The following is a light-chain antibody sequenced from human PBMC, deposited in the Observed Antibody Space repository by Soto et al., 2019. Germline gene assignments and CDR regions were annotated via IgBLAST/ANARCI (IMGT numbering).Light chain of an antibody. CDR3: HQYDTSPKT. CDR2: GVS. J-gene: IGKJ1*01. V-gene: IGKV3-20*01. Sequence: EIVLTQSPGTLSLSPGERATLSCRASQSVSSSYLAWYQHKPGQAPRLLIYGVSSRATGIPDRFSGSGSGTHFTLTISRPEPEDFAVYYCHQYDTSPKTFGQGTKVEIK. CDR1: QSVSSSY.